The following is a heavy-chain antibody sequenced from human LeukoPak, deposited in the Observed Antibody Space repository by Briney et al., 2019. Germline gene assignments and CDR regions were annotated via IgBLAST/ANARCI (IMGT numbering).Heavy chain of an antibody. CDR3: AKMQQLALSIDY. V-gene: IGHV3-30*18. Sequence: GGSLRLSCAASGFTFSSYGMHWVRQAPGKGLEGVAVISYDGSNKYYADSVKGRFTISRDNSKNTLYLQMNSLRAEDTAVYYCAKMQQLALSIDYWGQGTLVTVSS. CDR2: ISYDGSNK. D-gene: IGHD6-13*01. J-gene: IGHJ4*02. CDR1: GFTFSSYG.